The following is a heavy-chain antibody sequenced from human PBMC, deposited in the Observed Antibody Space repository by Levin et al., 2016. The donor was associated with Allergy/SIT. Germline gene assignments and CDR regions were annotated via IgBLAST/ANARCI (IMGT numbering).Heavy chain of an antibody. V-gene: IGHV4-39*01. CDR3: ARLVEYCSSTSCYHHFDY. CDR2: IYYSGST. D-gene: IGHD2-2*01. Sequence: RQAPGKGLEWIGSIYYSGSTYYNPSLKSRVTISVDTSKNQFSLKLSSVTAADTAVYYCARLVEYCSSTSCYHHFDYWGQGTLVTVSS. J-gene: IGHJ4*02.